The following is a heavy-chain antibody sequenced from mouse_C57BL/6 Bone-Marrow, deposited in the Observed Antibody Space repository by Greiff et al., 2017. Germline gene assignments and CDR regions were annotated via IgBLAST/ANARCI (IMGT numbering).Heavy chain of an antibody. Sequence: QVQLQQSGAELARPGASVKLSCKASGYTFTRYGISWVKQRTGQGLEWIGEIYPRSGNTYYNEKFKGKATLTADKSSSTAYMELRSLTSEDSAVYFCARRVTTVVEGYFDVWGTGTTVTVSS. CDR1: GYTFTRYG. V-gene: IGHV1-81*01. CDR2: IYPRSGNT. CDR3: ARRVTTVVEGYFDV. J-gene: IGHJ1*03. D-gene: IGHD1-1*01.